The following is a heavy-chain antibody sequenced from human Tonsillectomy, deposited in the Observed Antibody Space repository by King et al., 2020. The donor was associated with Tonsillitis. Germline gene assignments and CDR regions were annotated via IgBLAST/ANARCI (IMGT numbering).Heavy chain of an antibody. J-gene: IGHJ4*02. CDR2: LSYSVTN. Sequence: QLQESVPGVVKPSATLSLTCTVSGGSISSSDHYWAWIRQPPGKGLEWIAYLSYSVTNFYNPALKSRITISGDSSENRFSLKLSSVTAADTAVYFCARYVSGSFDYWGQGALVTVSS. D-gene: IGHD1-26*01. CDR3: ARYVSGSFDY. V-gene: IGHV4-39*01. CDR1: GGSISSSDHY.